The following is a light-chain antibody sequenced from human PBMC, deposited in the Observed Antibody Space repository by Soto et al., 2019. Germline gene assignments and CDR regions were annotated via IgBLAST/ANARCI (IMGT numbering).Light chain of an antibody. CDR3: QQYYSYPST. CDR2: DAS. J-gene: IGKJ1*01. Sequence: DLQITQSPSTLSASVGDRVTITCRASQSISSWLAWYQQKPGKAPKLLIYDASSLESGVPSRFSGSGSGTEFTLTISSLQPEDFATYYCQQYYSYPSTFGQGTKVDIK. CDR1: QSISSW. V-gene: IGKV1-5*01.